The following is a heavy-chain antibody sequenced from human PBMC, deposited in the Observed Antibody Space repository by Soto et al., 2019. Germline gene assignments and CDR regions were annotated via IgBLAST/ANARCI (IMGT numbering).Heavy chain of an antibody. D-gene: IGHD3-22*01. V-gene: IGHV4-34*01. CDR1: GGSFSGYY. CDR3: ARHDYSDRAIHL. J-gene: IGHJ3*01. Sequence: SETLSLTCAVYGGSFSGYYWSWIRQPPGKGLEWIGEINHSGGTNYNPSLKSRVTISVDTSRNRFSLKLSSVTAADTAFYYCARHDYSDRAIHLWGQGIMVTVSS. CDR2: INHSGGT.